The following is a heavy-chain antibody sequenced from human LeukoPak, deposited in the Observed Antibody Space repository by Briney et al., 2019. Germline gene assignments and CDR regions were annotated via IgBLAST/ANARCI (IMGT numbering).Heavy chain of an antibody. V-gene: IGHV3-53*01. CDR3: ARADGYSSWFVH. D-gene: IGHD5-18*01. CDR2: MYSGDST. J-gene: IGHJ5*02. CDR1: GFTVRSNY. Sequence: GGSLRLSCAASGFTVRSNYMTWVRQAPGKGLEWVSVMYSGDSTYYDDSVKGRLTISRDNSKNTLDLQMNSLRDEDTGVYYCARADGYSSWFVHWGQGTLVTVSS.